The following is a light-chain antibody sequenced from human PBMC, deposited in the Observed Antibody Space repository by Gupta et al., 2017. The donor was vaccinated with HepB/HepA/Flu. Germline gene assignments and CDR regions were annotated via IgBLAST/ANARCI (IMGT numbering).Light chain of an antibody. J-gene: IGLJ1*01. CDR2: RNN. Sequence: QSVLTQPPSASGTPVQRVTISCSGSSSNIGSNYLYWYQQLQGTAPKLLIERNNQRPSGVPDRCFGSKSGTSASLAISGLRSEEEADYYCAAWDASMSGWVFGTGTKLTVL. V-gene: IGLV1-47*01. CDR3: AAWDASMSGWV. CDR1: SSNIGSNY.